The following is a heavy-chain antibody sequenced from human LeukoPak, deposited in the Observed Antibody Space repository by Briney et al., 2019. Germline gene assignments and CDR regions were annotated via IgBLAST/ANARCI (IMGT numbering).Heavy chain of an antibody. Sequence: PETLSLTCSVSGGSISSFYCSWIRQPPGKGLEWIGYTSYSGNTNYNPSLKSRVTMSVDTSRKQFSLRLTSVTAADTAVYYCTRAPRKAWFDPWGQGTLVTVSS. CDR1: GGSISSFY. V-gene: IGHV4-59*01. CDR2: TSYSGNT. J-gene: IGHJ5*02. D-gene: IGHD1-14*01. CDR3: TRAPRKAWFDP.